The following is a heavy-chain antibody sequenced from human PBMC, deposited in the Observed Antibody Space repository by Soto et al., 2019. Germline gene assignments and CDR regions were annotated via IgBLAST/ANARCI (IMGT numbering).Heavy chain of an antibody. Sequence: SQSLSLTCAISGDSVSSNSAAWNRIRKSPSRGLEWLGRTYYRSKWYNDYAVSVKSRITINPDTSKNQFSLQLNSVTPEDTAVYYCARGPVTYAFDIWGQGTMVTVSS. D-gene: IGHD3-10*01. CDR3: ARGPVTYAFDI. V-gene: IGHV6-1*01. CDR1: GDSVSSNSAA. J-gene: IGHJ3*02. CDR2: TYYRSKWYN.